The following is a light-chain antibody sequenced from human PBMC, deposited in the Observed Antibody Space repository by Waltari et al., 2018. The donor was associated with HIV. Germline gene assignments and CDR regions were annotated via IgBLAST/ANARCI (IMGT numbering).Light chain of an antibody. CDR3: NSYAGSNNWV. J-gene: IGLJ3*02. V-gene: IGLV2-8*01. Sequence: QSALTQPPSAFGSPGQSVTIPCTGTSSDVGGSKYVTWYQHHPGKTPKLMIYEVNKRPSGVPDRFSGSKSANTASLTVSGLQADDEADYYCNSYAGSNNWVFGGGTKLTVL. CDR2: EVN. CDR1: SSDVGGSKY.